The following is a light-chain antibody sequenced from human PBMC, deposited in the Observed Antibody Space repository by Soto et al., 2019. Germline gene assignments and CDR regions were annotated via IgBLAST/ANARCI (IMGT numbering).Light chain of an antibody. J-gene: IGKJ1*01. CDR3: QQRSNWPGT. CDR1: QSVSSS. V-gene: IGKV3-11*01. CDR2: DAS. Sequence: EIVLTQSPATLSLSPGERATLSCRAGQSVSSSLAWYQQKPGQAPRLLIYDASNRATGIPVRFSGSGSGTDFTLTISSLEPEDFAVYYCQQRSNWPGTFGQGTKVDIK.